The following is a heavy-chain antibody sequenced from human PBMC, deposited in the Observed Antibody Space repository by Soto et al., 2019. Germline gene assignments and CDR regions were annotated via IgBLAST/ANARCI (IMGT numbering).Heavy chain of an antibody. Sequence: QVQLVQSGDEVKKPGASVKVSCKASGYIFVNYGIAWVRQAPGQGLEWMGWISPYTGNTHSASKVQGGLTLATDTYTSTAYMDLGRLTSDDTAVYYCVMVDNYVTPTPQDVWGQGTTVTVSS. CDR2: ISPYTGNT. J-gene: IGHJ6*02. V-gene: IGHV1-18*01. CDR1: GYIFVNYG. D-gene: IGHD3-16*01. CDR3: VMVDNYVTPTPQDV.